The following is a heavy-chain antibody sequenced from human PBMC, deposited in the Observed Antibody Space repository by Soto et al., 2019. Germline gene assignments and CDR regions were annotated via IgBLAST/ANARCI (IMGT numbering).Heavy chain of an antibody. J-gene: IGHJ4*02. Sequence: QVQLVQSGAEVKRPGSSVKVSCESSGDTFNSYVISWVRQAPGQGLEWMGGIIPIIGVTHYAQQFQGRVTISALSSTGTAYLELSNLRFADTALYYFARESLGAKGADHWGQGTLVTVSS. CDR1: GDTFNSYV. CDR2: IIPIIGVT. V-gene: IGHV1-69*17. D-gene: IGHD3-16*01. CDR3: ARESLGAKGADH.